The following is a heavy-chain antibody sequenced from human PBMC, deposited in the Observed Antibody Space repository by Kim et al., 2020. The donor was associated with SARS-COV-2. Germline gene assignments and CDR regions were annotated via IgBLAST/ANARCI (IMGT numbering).Heavy chain of an antibody. J-gene: IGHJ4*02. CDR3: TTVYGDYGAYYFDY. CDR2: IKSKTDGGTT. CDR1: GFTFSNAW. D-gene: IGHD4-17*01. V-gene: IGHV3-15*01. Sequence: GGSLRHSCAASGFTFSNAWMSWVRQAPGKGLEWVGRIKSKTDGGTTDYAAPVKGRFTISRDDSKNTLYLQMNSLKTEDTAVYYCTTVYGDYGAYYFDYWGQGTLVTVSS.